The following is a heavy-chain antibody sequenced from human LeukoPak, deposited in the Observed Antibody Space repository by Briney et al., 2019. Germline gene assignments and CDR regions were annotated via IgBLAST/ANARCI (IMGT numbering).Heavy chain of an antibody. CDR2: TDTSGRYV. CDR1: GFTFSNYG. Sequence: GGSLRLSCAASGFTFSNYGMNWVRQAPGKGLEWVSFTDTSGRYVYYGDSVKGRFTISRDNAKNSLYLQMNSLRAEDTAVYYCARDQRYCSSSSCPWEPFDYWGQGTLVTVSS. CDR3: ARDQRYCSSSSCPWEPFDY. V-gene: IGHV3-21*04. D-gene: IGHD2-2*01. J-gene: IGHJ4*02.